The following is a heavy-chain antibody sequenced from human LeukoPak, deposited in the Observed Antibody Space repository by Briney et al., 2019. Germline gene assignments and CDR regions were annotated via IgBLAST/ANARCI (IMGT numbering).Heavy chain of an antibody. V-gene: IGHV3-21*01. D-gene: IGHD3-3*01. J-gene: IGHJ6*03. CDR1: GFTFSSYS. CDR2: ISSSSSYI. CDR3: ARTLLRFLEGSYYYYMDV. Sequence: GGSLRLSCAASGFTFSSYSMNWVRQAPGKWLEWVSSISSSSSYIYYADSVKGRFTISRDNAKNSLYLQMNSLRAEDTAVYYCARTLLRFLEGSYYYYMDVWGKGNTVTVSS.